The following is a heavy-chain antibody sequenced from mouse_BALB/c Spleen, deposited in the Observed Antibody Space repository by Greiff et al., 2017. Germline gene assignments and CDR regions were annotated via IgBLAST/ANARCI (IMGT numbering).Heavy chain of an antibody. J-gene: IGHJ1*01. CDR3: ARSNYRYDWYFDV. CDR2: ISSGSSTI. D-gene: IGHD2-14*01. V-gene: IGHV5-17*02. Sequence: EVQGVESGGGLVQPGGSRKLSCAASGFTFSSFGMHWVRQAPEKGLEWVAYISSGSSTIYYADTVKGRFTISRDNPKNTLFLQMTSLRSEDTAMYYCARSNYRYDWYFDVWGAGTTVTVSS. CDR1: GFTFSSFG.